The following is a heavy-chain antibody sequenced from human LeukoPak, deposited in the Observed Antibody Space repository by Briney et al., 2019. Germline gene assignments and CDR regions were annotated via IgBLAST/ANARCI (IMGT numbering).Heavy chain of an antibody. CDR2: INHSGST. V-gene: IGHV4-34*01. D-gene: IGHD1-1*01. Sequence: SETLSLTCAAYGGSFSGYYWRWIRQSPGKGLEWIGEINHSGSTNYNPSLKSRVTISVDTSKNQFSLKLGSVTAADTAVYYCARGYTGYYYYYGMDVWGQGTTVAVSS. J-gene: IGHJ6*02. CDR3: ARGYTGYYYYYGMDV. CDR1: GGSFSGYY.